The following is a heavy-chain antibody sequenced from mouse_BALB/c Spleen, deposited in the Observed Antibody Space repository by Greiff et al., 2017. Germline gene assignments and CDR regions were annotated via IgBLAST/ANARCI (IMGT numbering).Heavy chain of an antibody. CDR2: ISTYYGNT. D-gene: IGHD1-1*01. Sequence: QVQLQQSGPELVRPGVSVKISCKGSSYTFTDYAMHWVKQSHAKSLEWIGVISTYYGNTNYNQKFKGKATMTVDKSSSTAYMELARLTSEDSAVYYCARSHYYGSSLDYWGQGTTLTVSS. V-gene: IGHV1-67*01. CDR1: SYTFTDYA. J-gene: IGHJ2*01. CDR3: ARSHYYGSSLDY.